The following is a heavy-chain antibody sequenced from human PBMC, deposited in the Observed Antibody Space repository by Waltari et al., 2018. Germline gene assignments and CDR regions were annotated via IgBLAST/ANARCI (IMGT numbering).Heavy chain of an antibody. CDR2: INPNSGRT. CDR1: GYTFTGYS. V-gene: IGHV1-2*06. D-gene: IGHD1-26*01. J-gene: IGHJ3*02. CDR3: ARDGELPIYAFDI. Sequence: QVQLVQSGAEVKKPGASVKVSCKASGYTFTGYSMPWVRQAPGQGLEWMGRINPNSGRTNYGQKFQGRVTMTRVTSISTAYMELGRLRSDDTAVYYCARDGELPIYAFDIGGQGTMVTVSS.